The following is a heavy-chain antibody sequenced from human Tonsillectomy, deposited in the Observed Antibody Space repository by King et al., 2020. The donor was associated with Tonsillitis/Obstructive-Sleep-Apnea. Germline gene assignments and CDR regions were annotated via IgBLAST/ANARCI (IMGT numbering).Heavy chain of an antibody. J-gene: IGHJ3*01. V-gene: IGHV2-5*02. D-gene: IGHD5-12*01. CDR1: GFSLTSTGVG. Sequence: ITLKESGPTLVKPTQTLTLTCTFSGFSLTSTGVGVGWIRQPPGKALEWLALVFWDDDKRYNPSLKNRVTITQDTSKNQVLLTLTDMAPVDTATYFCAHLISWLPGAFDVWGPGPLVTVPA. CDR3: AHLISWLPGAFDV. CDR2: VFWDDDK.